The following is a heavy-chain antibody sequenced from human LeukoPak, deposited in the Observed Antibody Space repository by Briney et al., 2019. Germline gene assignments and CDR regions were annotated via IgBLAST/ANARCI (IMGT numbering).Heavy chain of an antibody. CDR3: ARHADSGFGEMAFDY. J-gene: IGHJ4*01. V-gene: IGHV4-39*01. Sequence: SETLSLTCTVSGGSISSSSYYWGWIRQPPGKWLEWIGSIYYSRSTDYNPSLKSRVTISVDTSKNQFSLKLTSVTAADTAVYYCARHADSGFGEMAFDYWGHGTLLTASS. CDR1: GGSISSSSYY. CDR2: IYYSRST. D-gene: IGHD3-10*01.